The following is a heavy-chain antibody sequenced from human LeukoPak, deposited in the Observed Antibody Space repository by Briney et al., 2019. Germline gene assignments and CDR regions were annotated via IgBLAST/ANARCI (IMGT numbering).Heavy chain of an antibody. CDR2: IYSGGST. CDR3: ARDLRGIDAFDI. J-gene: IGHJ3*02. V-gene: IGHV3-53*04. Sequence: GGSLRLSCAASGFTVSSNYMSWVRQAPGKGLEWVSVIYSGGSTYYAGSVTGRFTISRHNSKNTLYLQMNSLRAEDTAVYYCARDLRGIDAFDIWGQGTMVTVSS. CDR1: GFTVSSNY. D-gene: IGHD3-16*01.